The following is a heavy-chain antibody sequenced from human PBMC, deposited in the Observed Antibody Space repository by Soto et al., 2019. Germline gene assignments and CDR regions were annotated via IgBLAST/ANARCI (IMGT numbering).Heavy chain of an antibody. D-gene: IGHD3-22*01. V-gene: IGHV4-31*02. CDR3: ARAHTYYYDSDSHSKQAFYFDF. CDR2: ISYSGSS. CDR1: GGSISSGGFY. Sequence: SETLSLTCSVSGGSISSGGFYWNWIRQLPGGGLEWIGYISYSGSSYYNPSLESRVTVSIDTSGNQFSLKVTSMTAADTAVYFCARAHTYYYDSDSHSKQAFYFDFWGLGTLVTVSS. J-gene: IGHJ4*02.